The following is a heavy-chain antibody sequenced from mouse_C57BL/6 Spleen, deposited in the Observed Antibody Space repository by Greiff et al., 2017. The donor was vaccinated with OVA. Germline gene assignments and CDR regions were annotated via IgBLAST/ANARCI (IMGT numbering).Heavy chain of an antibody. CDR2: IDPSDSYT. V-gene: IGHV1-50*01. J-gene: IGHJ3*01. Sequence: QVQLQQPGAELVKPGASVKLSCKASGYTFTSYWMQWVKQRPGQGLEWIGEIDPSDSYTNYNQKFKGKATLTVDKSSSTAYMQLSSLTSEDSAVYYGARGETAQATGSWFAYWGQGTLVTVSA. CDR1: GYTFTSYW. CDR3: ARGETAQATGSWFAY. D-gene: IGHD3-2*02.